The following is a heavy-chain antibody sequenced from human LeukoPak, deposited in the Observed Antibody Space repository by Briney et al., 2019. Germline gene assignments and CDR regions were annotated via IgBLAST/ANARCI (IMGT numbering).Heavy chain of an antibody. CDR1: GFTFSSYG. CDR3: AKAYTIFGEVIFQYHYMDV. CDR2: ISYDGSNK. J-gene: IGHJ6*03. D-gene: IGHD3-3*01. V-gene: IGHV3-30*18. Sequence: PGGSLRLSCAASGFTFSSYGIHWVRQAPGKGLEWVAVISYDGSNKYYADSVKGRFTISRDNSKNTLCLQMNSLSAEDTAVYYCAKAYTIFGEVIFQYHYMDVWGKGTTVTVSS.